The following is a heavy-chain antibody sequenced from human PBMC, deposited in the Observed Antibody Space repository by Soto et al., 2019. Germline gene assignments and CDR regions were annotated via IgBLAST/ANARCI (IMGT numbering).Heavy chain of an antibody. Sequence: VGSLRLSCAASGFTFSSYWMSWVRQAPGKGLGWVANIKQDGSEKYYVDSVKGRFTISRDNAKNSLYLQMNSLRAEDTAVYYCARDRYYDSSGYYDTDDAFDIWGQGTMVTVSS. CDR2: IKQDGSEK. V-gene: IGHV3-7*01. J-gene: IGHJ3*02. CDR1: GFTFSSYW. CDR3: ARDRYYDSSGYYDTDDAFDI. D-gene: IGHD3-22*01.